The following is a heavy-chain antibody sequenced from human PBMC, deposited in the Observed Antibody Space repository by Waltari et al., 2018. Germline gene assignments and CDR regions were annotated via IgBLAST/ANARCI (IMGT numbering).Heavy chain of an antibody. D-gene: IGHD3-22*01. Sequence: QVQLRESGPGLVKPSQTPSLTCTVSGGSVSSGLHYWSWIRQSPGKGLEWIGYIYHSGTTYYNPSLRGRITLSVDTSNYQSSLKLTSVTAADTAVYYCARVVKYYDSFGFPSDYMDVWGKGTTVIISS. J-gene: IGHJ6*03. V-gene: IGHV4-30-4*08. CDR2: IYHSGTT. CDR1: GGSVSSGLHY. CDR3: ARVVKYYDSFGFPSDYMDV.